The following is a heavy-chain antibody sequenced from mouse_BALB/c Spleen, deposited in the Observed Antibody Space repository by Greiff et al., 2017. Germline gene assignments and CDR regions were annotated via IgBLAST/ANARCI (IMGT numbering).Heavy chain of an antibody. D-gene: IGHD3-1*01. CDR2: INPSNGGT. J-gene: IGHJ3*01. CDR1: GYTFTSYY. Sequence: VQLQESGAELVKPGASVKLSCKASGYTFTSYYMYWVKQRPGQGLEWIGEINPSNGGTNFNEKFKSKATLTVDKSSSTAYMQLSSLTSEDSAVYYCTGSSSGWFAYWGQGTLVTVSA. V-gene: IGHV1S81*02. CDR3: TGSSSGWFAY.